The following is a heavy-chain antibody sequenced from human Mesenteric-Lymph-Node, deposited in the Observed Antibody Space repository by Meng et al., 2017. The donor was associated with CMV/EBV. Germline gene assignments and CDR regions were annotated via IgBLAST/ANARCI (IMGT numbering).Heavy chain of an antibody. Sequence: FASASMCSGRHAPREGLEWVSGLSGTGVNTFYADYVKGRFTITGDNTNNTLNSKINSMMAVDTEIYYCAEDDDFGSGGTRHEFFDLWGRGTLVTVSS. CDR3: AEDDDFGSGGTRHEFFDL. J-gene: IGHJ2*01. V-gene: IGHV3-23*01. CDR1: FASAS. CDR2: LSGTGVNT. D-gene: IGHD3-10*01.